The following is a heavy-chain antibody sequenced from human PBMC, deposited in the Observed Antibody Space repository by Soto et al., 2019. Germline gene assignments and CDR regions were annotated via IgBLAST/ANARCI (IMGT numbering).Heavy chain of an antibody. V-gene: IGHV1-46*01. CDR3: ARVSRGAFDI. J-gene: IGHJ3*02. CDR1: GYTFTSYF. CDR2: FDPSGVAT. Sequence: QVQLVQSGAEVKKPGASVKVSCKASGYTFTSYFIHWVRQAPGQGLEWMGVFDPSGVATNSAQKFPGRPTMTRDTSTRTVYLDLTSLGSDDTALYYCARVSRGAFDIWGQGTLVTVSS.